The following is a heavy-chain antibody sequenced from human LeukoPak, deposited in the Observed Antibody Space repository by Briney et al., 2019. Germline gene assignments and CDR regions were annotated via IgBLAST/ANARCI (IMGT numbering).Heavy chain of an antibody. D-gene: IGHD3-9*01. CDR1: GFTFSSYG. CDR3: AKDRLRYFDWLFDY. Sequence: GGTLRLSCAASGFTFSSYGMHWVRQAPGKGLEWVAVIPYDGSNKYYADSVKGRFTISRDNSKNTLYLQMNSLRAEDTAVYYCAKDRLRYFDWLFDYWGQGTLVTVSS. CDR2: IPYDGSNK. J-gene: IGHJ4*02. V-gene: IGHV3-30*18.